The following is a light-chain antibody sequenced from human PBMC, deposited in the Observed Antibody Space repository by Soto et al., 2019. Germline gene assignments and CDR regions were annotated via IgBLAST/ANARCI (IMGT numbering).Light chain of an antibody. CDR3: QQSYSTLGT. J-gene: IGKJ4*01. CDR1: QSISSY. V-gene: IGKV1-39*01. CDR2: AAS. Sequence: DIQMTQSPSSLSASVGDRVTITCRASQSISSYLNGYQQKPGKAPKLLIYAASSLQSGVPSRFSGSGSGTDFTLTISSLQPEDFATYYCQQSYSTLGTFGGGTKVEIK.